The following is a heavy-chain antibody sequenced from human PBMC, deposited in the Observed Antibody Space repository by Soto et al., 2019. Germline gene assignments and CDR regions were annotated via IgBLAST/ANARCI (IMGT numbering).Heavy chain of an antibody. CDR2: IFHRGST. CDR3: TTVASGHFDS. D-gene: IGHD2-15*01. Sequence: QLQESGPGLLKPSETLSLTCTVSGGSISSPSYNWGWVRQPPGKGPEWIGTIFHRGSTHYNPSLAGGLAMSVDTSKSQVSLTLTSVTAADTAVYYCTTVASGHFDSWGQGAQVTVSS. CDR1: GGSISSPSYN. V-gene: IGHV4-39*01. J-gene: IGHJ4*02.